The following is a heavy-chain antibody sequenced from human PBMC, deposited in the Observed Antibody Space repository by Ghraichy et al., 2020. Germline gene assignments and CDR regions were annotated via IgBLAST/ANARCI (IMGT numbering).Heavy chain of an antibody. V-gene: IGHV3-23*01. Sequence: GGSLRLSCAASGFTFSSYAMSWVRQAPGKGLEWVSAISGGGGSTYYADSVKGQFTISRDNSKNTLYLQKNSLRAEDTDVYYCTETPSYYYYGMDVWGQGTMVTVSS. J-gene: IGHJ6*02. CDR1: GFTFSSYA. CDR2: ISGGGGST. CDR3: TETPSYYYYGMDV.